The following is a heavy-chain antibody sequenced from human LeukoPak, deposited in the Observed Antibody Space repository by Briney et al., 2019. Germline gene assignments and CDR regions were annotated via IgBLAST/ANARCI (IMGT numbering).Heavy chain of an antibody. CDR3: ARRLMGGFTDWYFDL. D-gene: IGHD2-15*01. CDR2: INWNGAAT. Sequence: GSLRLSCAVSGFTFDDYGMSWFRQAPGKRLEWVSGINWNGAATGHGDSVKGRFTVSRDNAKNSLYLEMNSLRVEDTGFYYCARRLMGGFTDWYFDLWGRGTLVTVSS. CDR1: GFTFDDYG. J-gene: IGHJ2*01. V-gene: IGHV3-20*04.